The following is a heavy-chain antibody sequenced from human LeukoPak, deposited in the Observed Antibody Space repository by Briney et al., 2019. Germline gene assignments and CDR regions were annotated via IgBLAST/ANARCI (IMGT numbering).Heavy chain of an antibody. Sequence: SETLSLTCTVSSGSISTGNYYWGWVRQPPGKALEWIGNIFYSGSTYYSPSLKSRVTISVDTSKNQFSLKLSSVTAADTAVYYCARKYYLYYMDVWGKGTTVTISS. J-gene: IGHJ6*03. CDR3: ARKYYLYYMDV. V-gene: IGHV4-39*07. D-gene: IGHD3-10*01. CDR1: SGSISTGNYY. CDR2: IFYSGST.